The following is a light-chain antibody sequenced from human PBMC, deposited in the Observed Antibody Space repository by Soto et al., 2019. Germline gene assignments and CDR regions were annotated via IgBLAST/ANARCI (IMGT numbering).Light chain of an antibody. V-gene: IGLV2-23*01. CDR1: SSDIGGYNY. CDR2: EGS. J-gene: IGLJ1*01. CDR3: CSYAGSSTPLYV. Sequence: QSALTQPASVSGSPGQSITISCTGTSSDIGGYNYVSWYQQHPGKAPKLMIYEGSKRPSGISNSFSGSKSGNTASLTISGLQAEDEADYYCCSYAGSSTPLYVFGTGTKVTVL.